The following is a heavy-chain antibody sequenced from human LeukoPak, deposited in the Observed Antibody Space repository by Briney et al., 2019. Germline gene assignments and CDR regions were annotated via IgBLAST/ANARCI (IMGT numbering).Heavy chain of an antibody. CDR1: GGSISSSSYY. Sequence: SETLSLTCTVSGGSISSSSYYWGWIRQPPGKGLEWIGSIYYSGSTYYNPSLKSRVTISVDTSKNQFSLKLSSVTAADTAVYYCARESGSYYFDYWGQGTLVTVSS. J-gene: IGHJ4*02. D-gene: IGHD1-26*01. CDR3: ARESGSYYFDY. V-gene: IGHV4-39*07. CDR2: IYYSGST.